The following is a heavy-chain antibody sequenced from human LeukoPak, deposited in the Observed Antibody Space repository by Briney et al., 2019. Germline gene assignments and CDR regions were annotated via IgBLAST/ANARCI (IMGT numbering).Heavy chain of an antibody. CDR3: ARVPPDDYGDYYYFDY. CDR1: GFTFSSYS. V-gene: IGHV3-21*04. Sequence: GGSLRLSCAASGFTFSSYSMNWVRQAPGKGLQWVSSITSSSSYIYYADSVKGRFTISRDNAKNSLYLQMNSLRAEDTALYYCARVPPDDYGDYYYFDYWGQGTLVTVSS. J-gene: IGHJ4*02. D-gene: IGHD4-17*01. CDR2: ITSSSSYI.